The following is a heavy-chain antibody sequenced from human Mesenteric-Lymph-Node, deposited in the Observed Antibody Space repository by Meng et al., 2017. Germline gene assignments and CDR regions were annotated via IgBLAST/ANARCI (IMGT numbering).Heavy chain of an antibody. CDR1: GFSLNTRAVG. J-gene: IGHJ3*02. V-gene: IGHV2-5*01. D-gene: IGHD4/OR15-4a*01. CDR3: AHRANSAFHI. CDR2: IYGNDDK. Sequence: QITLKVSGPTLVKPTQTLTPTCTFSGFSLNTRAVGVGWIRQPPGKALEWLALIYGNDDKRYSPSLKSRLTITKDTSKNQVVLTMTNMDPVDTATYYCAHRANSAFHIWGQGTMVTVSS.